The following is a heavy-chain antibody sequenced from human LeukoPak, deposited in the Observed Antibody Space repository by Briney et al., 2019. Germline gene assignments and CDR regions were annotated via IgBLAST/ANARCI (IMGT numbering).Heavy chain of an antibody. CDR2: IYYSGST. CDR1: GGSISSYY. V-gene: IGHV4-59*01. CDR3: AKQLRAVADAFDI. J-gene: IGHJ3*02. D-gene: IGHD6-19*01. Sequence: RPSETLSLTCTVSGGSISSYYWSWIRQPPGKGLEWIGYIYYSGSTNYNPSLKSRVTISVDTSKNQFSLKLSSVTAADTAVYYCAKQLRAVADAFDIWGQGTMVTVSS.